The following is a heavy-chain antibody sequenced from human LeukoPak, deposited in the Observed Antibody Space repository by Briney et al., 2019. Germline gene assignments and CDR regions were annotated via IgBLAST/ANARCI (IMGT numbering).Heavy chain of an antibody. V-gene: IGHV4-59*01. CDR1: GGSISSYY. D-gene: IGHD1-14*01. CDR2: IYYSGST. CDR3: ARDNWARNDAFDI. J-gene: IGHJ3*02. Sequence: SETLPLTCTVSGGSISSYYWSWIRQPPGKGLEWIGYIYYSGSTNYNPSLKSRVTISVDTSKNQFSLKLSSVSAADTAVYYCARDNWARNDAFDIWGQGTMVTVSS.